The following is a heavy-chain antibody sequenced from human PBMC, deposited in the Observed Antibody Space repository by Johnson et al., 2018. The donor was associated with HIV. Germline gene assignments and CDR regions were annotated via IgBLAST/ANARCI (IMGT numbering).Heavy chain of an antibody. CDR2: ISGSGGST. D-gene: IGHD3-10*01. CDR1: GFTFSSYA. CDR3: AKDPGWFGEPGDAFDI. J-gene: IGHJ3*02. Sequence: QLVESGGGLVQPGGSLRLSCAASGFTFSSYAMSWVRQAPGKGLEWVSAISGSGGSTYYADSVKGRFTISRDNSKNTLYLQMNSLRAEDTAVYYCAKDPGWFGEPGDAFDIWGQGTMVTVSS. V-gene: IGHV3-23*04.